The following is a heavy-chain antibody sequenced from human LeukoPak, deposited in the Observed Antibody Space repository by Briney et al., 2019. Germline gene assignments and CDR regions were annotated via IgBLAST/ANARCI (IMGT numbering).Heavy chain of an antibody. CDR2: IIPIFGIA. CDR1: GGTFSSYA. J-gene: IGHJ6*04. CDR3: ARDSSYDILTGSLWYYYGMDV. Sequence: SVKVSCKASGGTFSSYAISWVRQAPGQGLEWMGRIIPIFGIANYAQKFQGRVTITADKSTSTAYMELRSLRSDDTAVYYCARDSSYDILTGSLWYYYGMDVWGKGTTVTVSS. V-gene: IGHV1-69*04. D-gene: IGHD3-9*01.